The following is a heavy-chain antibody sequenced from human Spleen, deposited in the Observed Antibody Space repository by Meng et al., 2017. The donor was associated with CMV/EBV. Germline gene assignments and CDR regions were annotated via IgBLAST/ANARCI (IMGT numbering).Heavy chain of an antibody. V-gene: IGHV4-30-2*05. J-gene: IGHJ4*02. CDR1: GGSVSSGGYS. D-gene: IGHD3-22*01. CDR3: ARDSSGYLFDY. Sequence: CAVSGGSVSSGGYSWNWIRQPPGKGLEWIGYIYHSGSTYYNPSLKSRVTISVDTSKNQFSLKLSSVTAADTAVYYCARDSSGYLFDYWGQGTLVTVSS. CDR2: IYHSGST.